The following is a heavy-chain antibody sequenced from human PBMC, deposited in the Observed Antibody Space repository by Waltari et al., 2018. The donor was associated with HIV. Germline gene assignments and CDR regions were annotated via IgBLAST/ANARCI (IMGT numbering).Heavy chain of an antibody. CDR2: IKSKSDGGTT. CDR1: GFTFSNAW. D-gene: IGHD4-17*01. V-gene: IGHV3-15*01. CDR3: RTSSDYGDPPVDY. Sequence: EVQLLESGGGLVKPGGSLRLSCAASGFTFSNAWMSWVRQAPGKGLEWVGRIKSKSDGGTTYAAPVKGRFIISRNDSKNMLYLQMKSLKTEDTAVYYCRTSSDYGDPPVDYWGQGTLVTVSS. J-gene: IGHJ4*02.